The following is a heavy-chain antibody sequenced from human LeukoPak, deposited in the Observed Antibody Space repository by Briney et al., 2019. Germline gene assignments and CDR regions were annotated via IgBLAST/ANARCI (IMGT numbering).Heavy chain of an antibody. D-gene: IGHD3-10*01. J-gene: IGHJ3*02. CDR2: IYSSGST. Sequence: PSETLSLTCTISGGSISSGSYYWSWFRQPAGKGLEWIGRIYSSGSTNYNPSLKSRVTISVHTSRNQFSLKLSSVTAADTAVYYCARGPYYYGGSAFDIWGQGTMVTVSS. CDR3: ARGPYYYGGSAFDI. CDR1: GGSISSGSYY. V-gene: IGHV4-61*02.